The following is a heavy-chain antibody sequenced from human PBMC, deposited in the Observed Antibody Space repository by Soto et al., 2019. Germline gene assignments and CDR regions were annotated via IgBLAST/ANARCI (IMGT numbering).Heavy chain of an antibody. CDR2: ISDSGGST. V-gene: IGHV3-23*01. CDR1: GFTFSNCA. J-gene: IGHJ4*02. D-gene: IGHD6-19*01. CDR3: AKDKPAAGSQWLVPI. Sequence: GGSLRLSCAASGFTFSNCAMTWVRQAPGMGLQWVSAISDSGGSTYYADSVRGRFTISRDNSKNTLYLQLNSLGAEDRAVYYCAKDKPAAGSQWLVPIWGRGTLVTVSS.